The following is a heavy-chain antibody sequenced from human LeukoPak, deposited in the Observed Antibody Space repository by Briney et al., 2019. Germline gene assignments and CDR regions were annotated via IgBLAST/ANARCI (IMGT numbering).Heavy chain of an antibody. D-gene: IGHD2-15*01. J-gene: IGHJ4*02. CDR3: ARARRCSGGSCCPASPRFDY. CDR2: VYYSGST. V-gene: IGHV4-39*02. CDR1: GGSITRTSYY. Sequence: PSETLSLSCTVSGGSITRTSYYWGWIRQPPGKGLEWIGTVYYSGSTYYNTSLNSRATTSVDTTSNHFSLQMSSVTADATAVYYCARARRCSGGSCCPASPRFDYWGQGTLVTVSS.